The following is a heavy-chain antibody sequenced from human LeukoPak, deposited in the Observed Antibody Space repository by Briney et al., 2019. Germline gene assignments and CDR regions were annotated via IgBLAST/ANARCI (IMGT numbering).Heavy chain of an antibody. V-gene: IGHV3-9*01. CDR1: GFTFDDYA. CDR3: AKDIERRYNWNDHRGFDY. J-gene: IGHJ4*02. D-gene: IGHD1-20*01. CDR2: ISWNSGSI. Sequence: PGRSLRLSCAASGFTFDDYAMHWVRQAPGKGLEWVSGISWNSGSIGYADSVKGRFTISRDNAKNSLYLQMNSLRAEDTALYYCAKDIERRYNWNDHRGFDYWGQGTLVTVSS.